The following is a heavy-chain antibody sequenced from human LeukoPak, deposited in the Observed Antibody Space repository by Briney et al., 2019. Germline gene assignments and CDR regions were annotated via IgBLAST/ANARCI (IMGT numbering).Heavy chain of an antibody. Sequence: SETLSLTCAVYGGSFSGYYWSWIRQPPGKGLEWIGEINHSGSTNYNSSLKSRVTISVDTSKNQFSLKLSSVTAADTAVYYCARRIVGARRIFDYWGQGTLVTVSS. V-gene: IGHV4-34*01. D-gene: IGHD1-26*01. CDR1: GGSFSGYY. J-gene: IGHJ4*02. CDR2: INHSGST. CDR3: ARRIVGARRIFDY.